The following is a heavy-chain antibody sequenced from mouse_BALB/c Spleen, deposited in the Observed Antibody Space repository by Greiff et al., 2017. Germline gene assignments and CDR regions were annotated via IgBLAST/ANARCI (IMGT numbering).Heavy chain of an antibody. D-gene: IGHD1-1*01. J-gene: IGHJ1*01. CDR1: GFNIKDTY. CDR3: STRVERKGYFDV. Sequence: VQLQQSGAELVRSGASVKLSCTASGFNIKDTYMHWVKQRPEQGLEWIGRIDPANGNTKYDPKFQGKATITADTSSNTAYLQLSSLTSEDTAVYYCSTRVERKGYFDVWGAGTTVTVSS. V-gene: IGHV14-3*02. CDR2: IDPANGNT.